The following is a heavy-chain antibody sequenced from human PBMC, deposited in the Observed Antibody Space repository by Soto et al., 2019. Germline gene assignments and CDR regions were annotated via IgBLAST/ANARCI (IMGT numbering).Heavy chain of an antibody. Sequence: QVQLQESGPGLVKPSGTLSLTCAVSGGSISSNNWWSWVRQPPGKGLEWIGEIYHSGSTTYNPSLKSRVTIAVDKSKNQCSLKLSSVPAADTAVYYCARYQLLRGYYYGMDVWGQGTTVTVSS. CDR1: GGSISSNNW. CDR2: IYHSGST. CDR3: ARYQLLRGYYYGMDV. D-gene: IGHD2-2*01. J-gene: IGHJ6*02. V-gene: IGHV4-4*02.